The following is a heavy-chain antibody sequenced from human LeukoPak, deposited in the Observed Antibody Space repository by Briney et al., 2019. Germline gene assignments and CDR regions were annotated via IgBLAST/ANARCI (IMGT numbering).Heavy chain of an antibody. CDR2: ISGSGGST. CDR3: ARGDDIRFLEWSTDY. Sequence: GGSLRLSCAASGFTFSSYAMSWVRQAPGKGLEWVSAISGSGGSTYYADSVKGRFTISRDNSKNTLYLQMNSLRAEDTAVYYCARGDDIRFLEWSTDYWGQGTLVTVSS. CDR1: GFTFSSYA. V-gene: IGHV3-23*01. J-gene: IGHJ4*02. D-gene: IGHD3-3*01.